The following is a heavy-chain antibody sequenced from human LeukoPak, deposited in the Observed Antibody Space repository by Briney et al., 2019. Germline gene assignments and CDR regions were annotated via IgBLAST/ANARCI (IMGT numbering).Heavy chain of an antibody. Sequence: GGSLRLSCAASGFTFSSYGMHWVRQAPGKGLEWVAVISYDGSNKYYADSVKGRFTISRDNSKNTLYLQMNSLRAEDTAVYYCARDKDLYANYYFDYWGQGTLVTVSS. CDR1: GFTFSSYG. J-gene: IGHJ4*02. D-gene: IGHD5/OR15-5a*01. CDR2: ISYDGSNK. CDR3: ARDKDLYANYYFDY. V-gene: IGHV3-30*03.